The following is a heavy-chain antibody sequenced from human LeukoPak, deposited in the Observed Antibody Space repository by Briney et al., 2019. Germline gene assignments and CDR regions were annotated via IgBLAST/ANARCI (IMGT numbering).Heavy chain of an antibody. V-gene: IGHV3-7*01. CDR3: ARDSILRYFVAQPWFDP. Sequence: PGGSLRLSCAASGFTFSSYWMSWVRQAPGKGLEWVANIKQDGSEKYYVDSVKGRFTISRDNAKNSLYLQMNSLRAEDTAVYYCARDSILRYFVAQPWFDPWGQGTLVTVSS. CDR2: IKQDGSEK. CDR1: GFTFSSYW. J-gene: IGHJ5*02. D-gene: IGHD3-9*01.